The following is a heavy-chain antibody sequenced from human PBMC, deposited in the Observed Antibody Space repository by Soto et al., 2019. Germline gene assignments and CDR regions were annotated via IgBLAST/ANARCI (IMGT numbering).Heavy chain of an antibody. CDR1: GYSFTSYW. CDR3: ARRRLGELSLYPYFVMDV. J-gene: IGHJ6*02. V-gene: IGHV5-51*01. Sequence: PGESLKISCKGSGYSFTSYWIGWVRQMPGKGLEWMGIIYPGDSDTRYSPSFQGQVTISADKSISTAYLQWSSLKASDTAMYYCARRRLGELSLYPYFVMDVWGQGTTVTVAS. CDR2: IYPGDSDT. D-gene: IGHD3-16*02.